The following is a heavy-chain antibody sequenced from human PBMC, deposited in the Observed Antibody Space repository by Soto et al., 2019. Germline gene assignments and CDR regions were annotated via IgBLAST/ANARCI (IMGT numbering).Heavy chain of an antibody. J-gene: IGHJ3*02. D-gene: IGHD6-6*01. Sequence: QVQLQESGPGLVKPSETLSLTCSVSGGSISSFYWNWIRQPAGKGLEWIGRIYTSGTTTHNPSLNTRVIMSIDASKSQFSLKLSSVTAADTAVYFCARSPSTSSIGTFDIWGQGTMVTVSS. CDR1: GGSISSFY. V-gene: IGHV4-4*07. CDR3: ARSPSTSSIGTFDI. CDR2: IYTSGTT.